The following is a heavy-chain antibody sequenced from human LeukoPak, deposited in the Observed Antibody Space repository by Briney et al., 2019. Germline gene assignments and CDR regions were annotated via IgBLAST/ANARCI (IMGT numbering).Heavy chain of an antibody. D-gene: IGHD3-10*01. CDR1: GFTFSDYY. CDR3: ARPLMYYYGSETYFWFDP. CDR2: ISSSGSTI. J-gene: IGHJ5*02. Sequence: GGSLRLSCAASGFTFSDYYMSWIRQAPGKGLEWVSYISSSGSTIYYADSVKGRFTISRDNAKNSLPLQMNSLRAEDTAVYYCARPLMYYYGSETYFWFDPWGQGTLVTVSS. V-gene: IGHV3-11*04.